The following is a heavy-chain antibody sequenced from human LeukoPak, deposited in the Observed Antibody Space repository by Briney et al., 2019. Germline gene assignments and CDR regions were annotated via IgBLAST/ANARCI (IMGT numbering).Heavy chain of an antibody. J-gene: IGHJ4*02. Sequence: GGSLRLSCAASGFTFSSYSMNWVRQAPGKGLEWVADIKQDGSDKYYVDSVKGRFTISRDNAKNSLYLQMNSLRAEDTAVYYCAIIPRAAAGPSARSPFLYWGQGTLVTVSS. CDR3: AIIPRAAAGPSARSPFLY. V-gene: IGHV3-7*01. CDR2: IKQDGSDK. CDR1: GFTFSSYS. D-gene: IGHD6-13*01.